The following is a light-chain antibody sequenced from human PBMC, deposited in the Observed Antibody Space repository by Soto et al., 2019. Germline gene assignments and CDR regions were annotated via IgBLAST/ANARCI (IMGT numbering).Light chain of an antibody. V-gene: IGKV3-20*01. CDR3: QQYGSSLPWT. CDR2: GAS. Sequence: EIVLTQSPGTLSLSPGERATLSCRASQSVSSSYLAWYQQKPGQAPRLLIYGASSRATGIPDRFSGSGSGTDFTLTISRLEPEDFAGYYCQQYGSSLPWTFGQGTNVEIK. CDR1: QSVSSSY. J-gene: IGKJ1*01.